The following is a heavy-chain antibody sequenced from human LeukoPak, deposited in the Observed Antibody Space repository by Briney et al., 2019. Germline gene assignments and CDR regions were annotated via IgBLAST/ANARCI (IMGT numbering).Heavy chain of an antibody. J-gene: IGHJ4*02. CDR2: IWYDGSNK. Sequence: GRSLRLSCAASGFTFSNYGMHWLRQAPGKGREWVAVIWYDGSNKHYADSVKGRFTISRDNSKNMLYLQMNSLRAEDTAVYYCARGGNNWNYRAYFDYWGQGTLVTVSS. CDR1: GFTFSNYG. D-gene: IGHD1-7*01. CDR3: ARGGNNWNYRAYFDY. V-gene: IGHV3-33*01.